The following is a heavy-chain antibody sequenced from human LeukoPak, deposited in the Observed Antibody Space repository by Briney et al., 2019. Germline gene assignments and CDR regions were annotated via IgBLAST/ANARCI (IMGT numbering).Heavy chain of an antibody. CDR1: GFVFSNFR. D-gene: IGHD3-10*01. Sequence: GGSLRLSCVGSGFVFSNFRMTWVRQSPGKGLEWVSSISSSSSYIYYADSVKGRFTISRDNAKNSLYLQMNSLRAEDTAVYYCASITMVRGWGQGTLVTVSS. CDR2: ISSSSSYI. J-gene: IGHJ4*02. V-gene: IGHV3-21*01. CDR3: ASITMVRG.